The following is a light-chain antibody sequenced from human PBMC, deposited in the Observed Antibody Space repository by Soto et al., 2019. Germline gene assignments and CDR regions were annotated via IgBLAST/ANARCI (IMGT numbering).Light chain of an antibody. Sequence: DIQMTQSPSTVSASVGDRVTITCRASQTVYSWLAWYQQKPGKVPKLLISEASTLQSGVPSRFAGSGSGTEFTLAISRLQPDDFATYYCQQYSSYSPYTFGQGTKVDIK. CDR2: EAS. CDR3: QQYSSYSPYT. CDR1: QTVYSW. V-gene: IGKV1-5*03. J-gene: IGKJ2*01.